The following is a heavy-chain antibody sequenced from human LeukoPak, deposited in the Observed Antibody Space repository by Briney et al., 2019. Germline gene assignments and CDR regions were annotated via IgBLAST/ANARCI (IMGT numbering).Heavy chain of an antibody. CDR2: IWYDGSNK. D-gene: IGHD2-2*01. V-gene: IGHV3-33*01. CDR3: ARAGDRVVPAAFGAYYFDY. Sequence: GRSLRPSCAASGFTFSSYGMHWVRQAPGKGLEWVAVIWYDGSNKYYADSVKGRFTISRDNSKNTLYLQMNSLRAEDTAVYYCARAGDRVVPAAFGAYYFDYWGQGTLVTVSS. CDR1: GFTFSSYG. J-gene: IGHJ4*02.